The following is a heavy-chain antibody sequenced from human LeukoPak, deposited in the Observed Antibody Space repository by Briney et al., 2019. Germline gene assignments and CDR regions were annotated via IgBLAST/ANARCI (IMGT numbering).Heavy chain of an antibody. Sequence: GGSLRLSCAASGFTFSSYAMHWVRQAPGKGLEWVAVISYDGSNKYYADSVKGRFTISRDNSENTLYLQMNSLRAEDTAVYYCARDALWFGENDYWGQGTLVTVSS. CDR2: ISYDGSNK. CDR1: GFTFSSYA. V-gene: IGHV3-30-3*01. J-gene: IGHJ4*02. CDR3: ARDALWFGENDY. D-gene: IGHD3-10*01.